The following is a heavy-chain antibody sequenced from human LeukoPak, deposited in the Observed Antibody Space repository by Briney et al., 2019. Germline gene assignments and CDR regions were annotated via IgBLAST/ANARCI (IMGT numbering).Heavy chain of an antibody. CDR1: GGSISSSY. CDR2: IYNTGTT. V-gene: IGHV4-59*08. Sequence: PSETLSLTCNVSGGSISSSYWSWIRQPPGKGLEGVGYIYNTGTTNYNPSLNSRVTISVDTSKNQLSLRLGSVTAADTAVYYCARHEPPGARRHLDYWGQGTLVTVSS. J-gene: IGHJ4*02. D-gene: IGHD1-14*01. CDR3: ARHEPPGARRHLDY.